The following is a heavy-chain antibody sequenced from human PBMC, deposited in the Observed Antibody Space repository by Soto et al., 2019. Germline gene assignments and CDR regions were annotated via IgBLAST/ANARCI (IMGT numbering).Heavy chain of an antibody. CDR2: INWEDDK. CDR1: GFSLTTLGMS. J-gene: IGHJ4*02. V-gene: IGHV2-70*20. D-gene: IGHD3-10*01. CDR3: VRGEVPSTMVMFFDY. Sequence: SGPTLVNPTQTLTLTCSFSGFSLTTLGMSVSWVRQPPGKALEWLALINWEDDKYYRPSLETRLTISKDTSTNRVLLTMTKLDPADTATYYCVRGEVPSTMVMFFDYWGQGALVTASS.